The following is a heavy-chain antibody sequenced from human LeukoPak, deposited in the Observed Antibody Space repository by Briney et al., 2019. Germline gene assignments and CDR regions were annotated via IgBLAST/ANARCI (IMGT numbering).Heavy chain of an antibody. D-gene: IGHD2-21*02. Sequence: PSETLSLTCTVSGGSISSYYWSWIRQPPGKGLEWIGYIYYSGSTNYNPSLKSRVTISVDTSKNQFSLKLSSVTAADTAVYYCARGGVVTATNFDYWGQGTLVTVSS. CDR1: GGSISSYY. J-gene: IGHJ4*02. V-gene: IGHV4-59*01. CDR2: IYYSGST. CDR3: ARGGVVTATNFDY.